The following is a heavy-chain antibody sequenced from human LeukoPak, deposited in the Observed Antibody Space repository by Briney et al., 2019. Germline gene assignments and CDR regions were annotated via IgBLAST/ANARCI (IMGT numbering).Heavy chain of an antibody. J-gene: IGHJ4*02. CDR1: GYTFTSSY. CDR2: INPSGGST. V-gene: IGHV1-46*01. CDR3: ARAWDY. Sequence: ASVKVSCKASGYTFTSSYMHWVRQAPGQGLEWMGIINPSGGSTRYAQKFQGRVTMTRNTSISTAYMELSSLRSEDTAVYYCARAWDYWGQGTLVTVSS.